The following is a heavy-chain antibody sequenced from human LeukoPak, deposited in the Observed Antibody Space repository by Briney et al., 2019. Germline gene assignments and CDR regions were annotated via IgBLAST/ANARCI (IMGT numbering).Heavy chain of an antibody. CDR1: GFTFSSYG. V-gene: IGHV3-23*01. J-gene: IGHJ4*02. CDR3: AKAPLGRCTGAICYSFDY. CDR2: ISASGVMT. D-gene: IGHD2-8*02. Sequence: GGSLRLSCAASGFTFSSYGMHWVRQAPGKGLEWVSSISASGVMTYYADSVKGRFTVSRDNSKNSLYLQMNSLRAEDAAVYYCAKAPLGRCTGAICYSFDYWGQGTLVTVSS.